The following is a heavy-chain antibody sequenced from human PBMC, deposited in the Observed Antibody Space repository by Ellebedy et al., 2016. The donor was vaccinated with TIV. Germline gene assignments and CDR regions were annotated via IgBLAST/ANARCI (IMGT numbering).Heavy chain of an antibody. Sequence: GSLRLXXAASGFTFSSYWSWIRQPPGKGLEWIGEINHSGSTNYNPSLKSRVTISVDTSKNQFSLKLSSVTAADTAVYYCARGGKTGNWFDPWGQGTLVTVSS. V-gene: IGHV4-34*01. CDR3: ARGGKTGNWFDP. CDR1: GFTFSSY. CDR2: INHSGST. J-gene: IGHJ5*02. D-gene: IGHD1-14*01.